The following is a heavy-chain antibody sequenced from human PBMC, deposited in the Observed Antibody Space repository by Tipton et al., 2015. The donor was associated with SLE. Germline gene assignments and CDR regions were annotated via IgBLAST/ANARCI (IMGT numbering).Heavy chain of an antibody. J-gene: IGHJ6*02. CDR1: GGSISSGSYY. CDR3: ARGGMDV. Sequence: LRLSCTVSGGSISSGSYYWSWIRQPAGKGLEWIGRIYTSGSTNYNPSLKSRVTISVDTSKNQFSLKLSSVTAADTAVYYCARGGMDVWGQGTTVTVSS. CDR2: IYTSGST. V-gene: IGHV4-61*02.